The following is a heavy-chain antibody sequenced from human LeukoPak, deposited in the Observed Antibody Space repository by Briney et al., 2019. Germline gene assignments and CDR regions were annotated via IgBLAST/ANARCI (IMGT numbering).Heavy chain of an antibody. CDR1: GGSISSYY. Sequence: PSETLSLTCTVSGGSISSYYWSWIRQPPGKGLEWIGYIYYSGSTNYNPSLKSRVTISVYTSKNPFALKLSSVTAADTAVYYCARRPHSVPSYFDYWGQGTLVTVSS. CDR3: ARRPHSVPSYFDY. V-gene: IGHV4-59*01. CDR2: IYYSGST. J-gene: IGHJ4*02. D-gene: IGHD2-2*01.